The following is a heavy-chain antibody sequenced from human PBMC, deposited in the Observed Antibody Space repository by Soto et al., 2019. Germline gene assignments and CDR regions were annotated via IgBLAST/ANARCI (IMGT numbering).Heavy chain of an antibody. V-gene: IGHV3-23*01. D-gene: IGHD6-13*01. CDR1: GFTFSNYA. J-gene: IGHJ4*02. CDR2: ISGGVGSA. Sequence: PGGSLRLSCAATGFTFSNYAMSWVRQAPGKGLEWVSTISGGVGSAYYADSARGRFTITRDNSKNTLYLQMSGLRAEDTAVYYCAKGTGSRWAIFDFCGQGTLVTVSS. CDR3: AKGTGSRWAIFDF.